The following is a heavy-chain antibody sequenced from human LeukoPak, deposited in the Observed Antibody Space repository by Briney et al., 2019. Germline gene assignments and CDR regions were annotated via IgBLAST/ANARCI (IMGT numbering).Heavy chain of an antibody. CDR1: GFTFSSYA. D-gene: IGHD2-2*01. Sequence: GGSLRLSCAASGFTFSSYAMSWVRQAPGKGLGWVSAISGSGGSTYYADSVKGRFTISRDNSKNTLYLQMNSLRAEDTAVYYCAKDIVVVPAYLDYWGQGTLVTVSS. CDR2: ISGSGGST. V-gene: IGHV3-23*01. J-gene: IGHJ4*02. CDR3: AKDIVVVPAYLDY.